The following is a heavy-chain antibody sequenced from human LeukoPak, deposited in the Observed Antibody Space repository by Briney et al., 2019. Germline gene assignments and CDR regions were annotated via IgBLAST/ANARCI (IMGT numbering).Heavy chain of an antibody. J-gene: IGHJ4*02. D-gene: IGHD3-22*01. CDR3: ARRGRLLPQLVY. V-gene: IGHV4-39*01. CDR2: IYYSGST. Sequence: SETLSLTCTVSGGSISSSSYYWGWIRQPPGKGLEWIGSIYYSGSTYYNPSLKSRVTISVDTSKNQFSLKLSSVTAADTAVYYCARRGRLLPQLVYWGQGTLVTVSS. CDR1: GGSISSSSYY.